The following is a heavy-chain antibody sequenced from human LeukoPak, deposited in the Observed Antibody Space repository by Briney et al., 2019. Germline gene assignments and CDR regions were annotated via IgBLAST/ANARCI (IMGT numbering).Heavy chain of an antibody. J-gene: IGHJ4*02. Sequence: GGSLRLSCAASGFTFSSYAMHWVRQAPGKGLEWVAVISYDGSNKYYADSVKGRFTISRDNSKNTLYLQMNSLRAEDTAVYYCARDGSIAVAGTRFFDYWGQGTLVTVSS. V-gene: IGHV3-30-3*01. CDR3: ARDGSIAVAGTRFFDY. CDR2: ISYDGSNK. CDR1: GFTFSSYA. D-gene: IGHD6-19*01.